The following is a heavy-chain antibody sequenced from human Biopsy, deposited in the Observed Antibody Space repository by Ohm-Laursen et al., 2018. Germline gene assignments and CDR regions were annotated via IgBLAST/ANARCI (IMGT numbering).Heavy chain of an antibody. V-gene: IGHV3-9*01. CDR2: IRRNSAII. CDR1: GFTFDDYG. D-gene: IGHD1-26*01. Sequence: SLRLSCAASGFTFDDYGMHWVRQPPGKGLEWVSGIRRNSAIIDYADSVRGRFTISRDNARRFLFLQMNNLKSEDTAFYYCSRDRGGARYGMDVWGRGTTVTVSS. J-gene: IGHJ6*02. CDR3: SRDRGGARYGMDV.